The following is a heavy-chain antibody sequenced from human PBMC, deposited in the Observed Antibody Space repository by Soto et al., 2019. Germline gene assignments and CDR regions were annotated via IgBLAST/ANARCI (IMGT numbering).Heavy chain of an antibody. V-gene: IGHV3-13*04. Sequence: EVQVVESGGGLVQPGGSLRLSCAASGFTFSRYDMHWVRQATGRGLEWVSGIGTSGDTYYAGSVKGRFTISRENAKNSVYLQMNSPRAGDTAVYYCARRALGFDPWGQGTLVAVSS. J-gene: IGHJ5*02. CDR2: IGTSGDT. CDR3: ARRALGFDP. CDR1: GFTFSRYD.